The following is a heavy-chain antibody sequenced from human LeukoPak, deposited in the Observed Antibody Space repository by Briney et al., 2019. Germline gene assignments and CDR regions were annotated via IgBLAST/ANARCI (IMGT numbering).Heavy chain of an antibody. Sequence: GESLKISCKGSGYSFTSYWLNWVRQIPAKGLEWMGRIDPSDSYANYRPSFQGHVTISADKSINTAYLQWSSLKASDTAMYYCARPRLNTAMITGAWDFDYWGQGTLVTVSS. CDR1: GYSFTSYW. CDR2: IDPSDSYA. D-gene: IGHD5-18*01. CDR3: ARPRLNTAMITGAWDFDY. V-gene: IGHV5-10-1*01. J-gene: IGHJ4*02.